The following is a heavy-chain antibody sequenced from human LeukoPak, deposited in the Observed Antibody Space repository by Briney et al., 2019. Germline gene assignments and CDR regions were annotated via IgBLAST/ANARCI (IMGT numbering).Heavy chain of an antibody. CDR3: ARSWPKKYYYDSSGYRDAFDI. J-gene: IGHJ3*02. Sequence: ASVKVSCKASGYTFTSYDINWVRQATGQGLEWMGWMNPNSGNTGYAQKSQGGVTTTRNTSISTAYMELSSLRSEDTAVYYCARSWPKKYYYDSSGYRDAFDIWGQGTMVTVSS. V-gene: IGHV1-8*01. CDR2: MNPNSGNT. CDR1: GYTFTSYD. D-gene: IGHD3-22*01.